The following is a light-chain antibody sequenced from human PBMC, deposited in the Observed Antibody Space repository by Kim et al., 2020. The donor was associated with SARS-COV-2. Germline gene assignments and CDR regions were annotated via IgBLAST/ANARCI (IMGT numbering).Light chain of an antibody. CDR1: QTVKNIY. J-gene: IGKJ2*01. Sequence: SSPPGAIATRACSASQTVKNIYFALYQQKPGPAPALLIYVESSRATGIPVRFSCSGTGTDFALTISRLRPEDYAVYYYQQYRNSNTFGQGTKLEI. CDR2: VES. CDR3: QQYRNSNT. V-gene: IGKV3-20*01.